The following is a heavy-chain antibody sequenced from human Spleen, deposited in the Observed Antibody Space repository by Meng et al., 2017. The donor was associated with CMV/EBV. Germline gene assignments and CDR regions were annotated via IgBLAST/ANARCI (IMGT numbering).Heavy chain of an antibody. CDR1: GGSISGSSYY. CDR3: ARDLNDGFYSGDAFDI. D-gene: IGHD3-22*01. CDR2: IYYSGSS. Sequence: SETLSLTCSVSGGSISGSSYYWGWIRQPPGKGLEWIGNIYYSGSSYYNPSLKSRVTISIDTSKNQFSLKLSSVTAADTAVYYCARDLNDGFYSGDAFDIWGHGT. V-gene: IGHV4-39*07. J-gene: IGHJ3*02.